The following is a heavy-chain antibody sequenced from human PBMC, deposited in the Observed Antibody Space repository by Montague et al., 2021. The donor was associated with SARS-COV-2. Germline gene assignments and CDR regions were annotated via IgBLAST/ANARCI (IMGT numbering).Heavy chain of an antibody. CDR2: IYYNGYT. CDR3: ARGGATYYYDTSGYVNAFDT. Sequence: SDTLSLTCSVSGYSISSGYFWGWIRQPPGKGLEWIGYIYYNGYTNYNPSLKSRVTISVDTSKNQFSLRLSSVTAADTAVYFCARGGATYYYDTSGYVNAFDTWGQGTMVTVSS. J-gene: IGHJ3*02. D-gene: IGHD3-22*01. CDR1: GYSISSGYF. V-gene: IGHV4-61*01.